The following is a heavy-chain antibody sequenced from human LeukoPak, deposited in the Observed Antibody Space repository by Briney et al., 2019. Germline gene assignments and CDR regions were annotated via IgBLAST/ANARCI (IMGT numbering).Heavy chain of an antibody. V-gene: IGHV4-61*02. CDR1: GGSISSGSYY. CDR2: IYTSGST. D-gene: IGHD3-3*01. CDR3: ARLVTIFGVDGFDY. Sequence: PSETLSLTCTVSGGSISSGSYYWSWIRQPAGKGLEWIGRIYTSGSTNYNPSLKSRVTMSIDTSKNQFSLKLSSVTAADTAVYYCARLVTIFGVDGFDYWGQGTLVTVSS. J-gene: IGHJ4*02.